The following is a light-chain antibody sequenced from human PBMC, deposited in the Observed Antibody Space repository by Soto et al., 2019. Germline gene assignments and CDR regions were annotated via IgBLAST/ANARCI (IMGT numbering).Light chain of an antibody. CDR3: QQYTNWPWP. CDR2: GAS. V-gene: IGKV3-15*01. J-gene: IGKJ1*01. CDR1: QSVSRN. Sequence: ERVITPSPPTLSVSPGERATLSCRASQSVSRNLDRYQQKAGQAPRIRIYGASTSATGIPARFSGSGSGTEFTLTISSLQSEDFAVYYCQQYTNWPWPFGQ.